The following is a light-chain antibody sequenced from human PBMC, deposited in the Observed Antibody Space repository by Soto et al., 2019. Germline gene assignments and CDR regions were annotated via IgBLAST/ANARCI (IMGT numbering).Light chain of an antibody. CDR2: GAS. J-gene: IGKJ2*01. CDR1: QSISTN. Sequence: EIVMTQSPATLSVSPGESATLSCRASQSISTNLAWYQQKPGQAPRLLISGASTRATGIPARFSGSGSGTEFTLTISSLQSEDFAVYFCQQYVSSPMYTFGQGTKLEIK. V-gene: IGKV3-15*01. CDR3: QQYVSSPMYT.